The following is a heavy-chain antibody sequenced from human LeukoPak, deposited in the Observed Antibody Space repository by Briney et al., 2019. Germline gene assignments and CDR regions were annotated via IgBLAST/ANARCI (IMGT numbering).Heavy chain of an antibody. V-gene: IGHV3-66*01. J-gene: IGHJ4*02. CDR3: ARVSGDYTYYFDY. CDR2: TYSGSNT. CDR1: GLTVSRNY. Sequence: PGRSVRLSCAASGLTVSRNYMSWVPQAPGKGLEWVSVTYSGSNTYYADSVKGRFTISRDNSKNTLYLQMNRLRAEDTAVYYCARVSGDYTYYFDYWGQGTLVTVSS. D-gene: IGHD4-17*01.